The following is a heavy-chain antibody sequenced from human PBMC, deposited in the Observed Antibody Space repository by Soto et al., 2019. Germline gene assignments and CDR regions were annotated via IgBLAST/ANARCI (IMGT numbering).Heavy chain of an antibody. CDR2: IWYDGSNE. V-gene: IGHV3-33*01. J-gene: IGHJ6*02. D-gene: IGHD6-19*01. CDR1: GFIFSNFG. Sequence: QVQLVESGGGVVQPGRSLRLSCAASGFIFSNFGMHWVRQAPGKGLEWVAVIWYDGSNEYYADSVKGRFTISKDNSKNTLYLQMNSLRVEDTAVYYCARDDIPGIAVATYGMDVWGQGTTVTVSS. CDR3: ARDDIPGIAVATYGMDV.